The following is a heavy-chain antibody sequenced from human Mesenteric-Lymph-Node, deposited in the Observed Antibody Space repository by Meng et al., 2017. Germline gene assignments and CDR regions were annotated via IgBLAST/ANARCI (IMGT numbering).Heavy chain of an antibody. CDR2: ISPAGDAT. CDR1: GFASSTYA. CDR3: ARDCGFGGAGDY. J-gene: IGHJ4*02. V-gene: IGHV3-23*04. D-gene: IGHD3-16*01. Sequence: EVHLVTAGGGLVRPWGSLRLSCAASGFASSTYAMSCVRQAPGKGLEWVSSISPAGDATYYADSVRGRFTISRDNSKNTLYLQMNSLRAEDTAVYYCARDCGFGGAGDYWGQGTLVTVSS.